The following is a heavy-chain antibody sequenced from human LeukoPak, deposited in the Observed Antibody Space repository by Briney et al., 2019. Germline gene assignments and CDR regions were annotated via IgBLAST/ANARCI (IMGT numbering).Heavy chain of an antibody. CDR2: ISGSGGST. CDR3: ARPYPGIAAAGTRPDDAFDI. D-gene: IGHD6-13*01. CDR1: GFTFSSYA. Sequence: GGSLRLSCAASGFTFSSYAMSWVRQAPGKGLEWVSAISGSGGSTYYADSVKGRFTISRDNSKNTLYLQMNSLRAEDTAVYYCARPYPGIAAAGTRPDDAFDIWGQGTMVTVSS. J-gene: IGHJ3*02. V-gene: IGHV3-23*01.